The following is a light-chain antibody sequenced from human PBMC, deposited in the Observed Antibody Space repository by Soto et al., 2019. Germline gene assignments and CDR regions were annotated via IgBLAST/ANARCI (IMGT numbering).Light chain of an antibody. CDR3: SSYAASNNFYFV. CDR1: SSDVGGYNY. V-gene: IGLV2-8*01. Sequence: SALTQPPSASGSPGQSVTISCTGTSSDVGGYNYVSWYQQYPGRAPKLMIYEVTKRPSGVPDRFSGSKSGNTASLTVSGLQAEDEADYYCSSYAASNNFYFVFGGGTLLTVL. CDR2: EVT. J-gene: IGLJ3*02.